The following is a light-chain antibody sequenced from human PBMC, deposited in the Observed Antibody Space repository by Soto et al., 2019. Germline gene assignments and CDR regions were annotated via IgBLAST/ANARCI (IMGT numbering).Light chain of an antibody. Sequence: DIQMTQSPSSLSESVGDRVTITCRASQYVDTYLNWYQQKPGKAPKLLIYGASSLQSGVPSRFSGIGSGTDFTLTISSLQPEDSATYYCQQSYRTSRSFGQGTNVEVK. CDR2: GAS. CDR3: QQSYRTSRS. CDR1: QYVDTY. J-gene: IGKJ1*01. V-gene: IGKV1-39*01.